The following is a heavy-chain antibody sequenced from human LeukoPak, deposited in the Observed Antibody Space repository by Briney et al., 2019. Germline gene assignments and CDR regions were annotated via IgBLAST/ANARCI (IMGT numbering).Heavy chain of an antibody. D-gene: IGHD4-23*01. CDR2: ISSSSSYI. V-gene: IGHV3-21*01. J-gene: IGHJ3*02. Sequence: GGSLRLSCAASGFTFSSYSMNWVRQAPGKGLEWVSSISSSSSYIYYADSVKGRFTISRDNAKNSLYLQMNSLRAEDTAVYYCARDDGGNSENAFDIWGQGTMVTVSS. CDR3: ARDDGGNSENAFDI. CDR1: GFTFSSYS.